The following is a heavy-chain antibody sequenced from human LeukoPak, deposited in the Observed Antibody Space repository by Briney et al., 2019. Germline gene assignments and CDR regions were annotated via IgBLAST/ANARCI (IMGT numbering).Heavy chain of an antibody. J-gene: IGHJ4*02. D-gene: IGHD1-26*01. V-gene: IGHV3-23*01. CDR1: GFTFSSYA. Sequence: GGSLRLSCAASGFTFSSYAMSWVPQAPGKGLEWVSAISGSGGSTYYADSVKGRFTISRDNSKNTLYLQMNSLRAEDTAVYYCAKALCAIVDGCYYFDYWGQGTLVTVSS. CDR2: ISGSGGST. CDR3: AKALCAIVDGCYYFDY.